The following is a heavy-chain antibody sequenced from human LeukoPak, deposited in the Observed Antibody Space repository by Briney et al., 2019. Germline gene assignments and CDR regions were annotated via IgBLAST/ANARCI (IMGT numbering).Heavy chain of an antibody. D-gene: IGHD1-14*01. CDR1: GFPFNSFW. V-gene: IGHV3-74*01. CDR2: MDEYSTTI. J-gene: IGHJ4*02. Sequence: GGSLRLSCAASGFPFNSFWMHWVRQAPGKGLVWVSDMDEYSTTIRYADSVKGRFTISRDNAKSILYLQMNNLRAEDTAMYFCARGGVNPVDHWGQGTLVTVSS. CDR3: ARGGVNPVDH.